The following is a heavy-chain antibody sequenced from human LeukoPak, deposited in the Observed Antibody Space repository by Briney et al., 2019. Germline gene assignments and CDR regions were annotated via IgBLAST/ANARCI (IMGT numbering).Heavy chain of an antibody. CDR3: AKVTNYDFWSGYPH. D-gene: IGHD3-3*01. CDR2: ISGSDGST. J-gene: IGHJ4*02. Sequence: GGSLRLSCAASGFTFSTYAMSWVRQAPGKGLEWVSDISGSDGSTYYADSVKGRFTISRDNSKNTLSLQMNSLRVEDTAVYYCAKVTNYDFWSGYPHWGQGTLVTVSS. V-gene: IGHV3-23*01. CDR1: GFTFSTYA.